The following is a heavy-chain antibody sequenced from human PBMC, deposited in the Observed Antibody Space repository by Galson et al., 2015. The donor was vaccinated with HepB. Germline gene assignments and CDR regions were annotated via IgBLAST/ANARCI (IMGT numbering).Heavy chain of an antibody. CDR2: ISATSSYI. V-gene: IGHV3-21*01. CDR1: GFTLSTYS. Sequence: SLRLSCAASGFTLSTYSMNWVRQAPGKGLEWVSSISATSSYIFYADSVKGRFTISRDNAKNSLFLQMNSLRPEGTAVYYCARDRGPGIAAAGYEVDYWGQGALVTVSS. D-gene: IGHD6-13*01. J-gene: IGHJ4*02. CDR3: ARDRGPGIAAAGYEVDY.